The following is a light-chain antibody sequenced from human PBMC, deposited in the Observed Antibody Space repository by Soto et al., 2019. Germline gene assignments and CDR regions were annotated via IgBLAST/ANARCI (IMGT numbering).Light chain of an antibody. CDR2: KAS. J-gene: IGKJ2*01. Sequence: DIQMTQSPSTLYASVGDKVTITCRASQSISNWLAWYQQKPGQAPKLLIHKASTLESGVPSRFSGSGSGTEFTLTISSLQPDDFATFYCQQYDRFPYTFGQGTKLEIK. CDR1: QSISNW. CDR3: QQYDRFPYT. V-gene: IGKV1-5*03.